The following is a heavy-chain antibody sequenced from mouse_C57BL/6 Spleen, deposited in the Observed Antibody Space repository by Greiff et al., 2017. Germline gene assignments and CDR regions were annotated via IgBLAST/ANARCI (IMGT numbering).Heavy chain of an antibody. Sequence: EVMLVESGGGLVQPGGSMKLSCAASGFTFSDAWMDWVRQSPEKGLEWVAEIRNKANNHATYYAESVKGRFTISRDDSKSSVYLQMNRLRAEDTGIYYCTRLYYGSSYDAMDYWGQGTSVTVSS. J-gene: IGHJ4*01. V-gene: IGHV6-6*01. CDR3: TRLYYGSSYDAMDY. CDR2: IRNKANNHAT. CDR1: GFTFSDAW. D-gene: IGHD1-1*01.